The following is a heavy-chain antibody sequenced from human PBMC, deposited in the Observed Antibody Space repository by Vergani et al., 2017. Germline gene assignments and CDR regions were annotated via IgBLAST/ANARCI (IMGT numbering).Heavy chain of an antibody. CDR2: ISGSGGST. CDR3: ARDESITLDY. Sequence: EVQLLESGGGLVQPGGSLRLSCAASGFTFSSYAMSWVRQAPGKGLEWVSAISGSGGSTYYADSVKGRFTISRDNAKNSLYLQMNSLRAEDTAVYYCARDESITLDYWGQGTLVTVSS. V-gene: IGHV3-23*01. D-gene: IGHD3-10*01. CDR1: GFTFSSYA. J-gene: IGHJ4*02.